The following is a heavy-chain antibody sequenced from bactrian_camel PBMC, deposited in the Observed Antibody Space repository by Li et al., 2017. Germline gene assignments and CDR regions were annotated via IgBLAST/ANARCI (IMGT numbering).Heavy chain of an antibody. CDR1: GITFSRHD. V-gene: IGHV3S40*01. D-gene: IGHD2*01. J-gene: IGHJ6*01. CDR2: ITSLPSLFRAA. CDR3: AARGPYCYTKLTVRDFTY. Sequence: DVQLVESGGGLVQPGESLRLSCVASGITFSRHDMSWVRQAPGKEVEWVAGITSLPSLFRAASYADSVKGRFTISQDNAKNTVYLQMNSLKPEDTAMYYCAARGPYCYTKLTVRDFTYWGQGTQVTVS.